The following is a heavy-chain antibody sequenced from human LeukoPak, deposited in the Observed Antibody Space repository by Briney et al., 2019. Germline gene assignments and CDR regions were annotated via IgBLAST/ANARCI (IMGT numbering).Heavy chain of an antibody. D-gene: IGHD2-2*02. Sequence: ASVKVSCKASGYTFTSYGISWVRQAPGQGLEWMGWISAYNGNTNYAQKLQGRVTTTTDTSTSTAYMELRSLRSDDTAVYYCARDSNIVVVPAAIPAPQAFDIWGQGTMVTVSS. CDR3: ARDSNIVVVPAAIPAPQAFDI. J-gene: IGHJ3*02. CDR1: GYTFTSYG. CDR2: ISAYNGNT. V-gene: IGHV1-18*01.